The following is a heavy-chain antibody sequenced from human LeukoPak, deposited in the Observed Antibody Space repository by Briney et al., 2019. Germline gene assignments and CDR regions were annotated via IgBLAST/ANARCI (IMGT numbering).Heavy chain of an antibody. J-gene: IGHJ6*04. Sequence: PGGSLRLSCAASGFTFSSYEMNWVRQAPGKGLEWVSYISSSGSTIYYADSVKGRFTISRDNAKNSLYLQMNSLRADDTAVYYCARGVYYGMDVWGKGTTVTVSS. CDR2: ISSSGSTI. V-gene: IGHV3-48*03. CDR3: ARGVYYGMDV. CDR1: GFTFSSYE.